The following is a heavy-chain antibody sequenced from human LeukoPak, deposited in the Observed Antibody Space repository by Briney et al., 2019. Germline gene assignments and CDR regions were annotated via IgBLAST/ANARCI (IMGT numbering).Heavy chain of an antibody. Sequence: ASVKVSCKASGGTFSSYAISWVRQAPGQGLEWMGWISAYNGNTNYAQKLQGRVTMTTDTSTSTAYMELRSLRSDDTAVYYCARDDAVEVRYFDYWGQGTLVTVSS. J-gene: IGHJ4*02. CDR3: ARDDAVEVRYFDY. CDR1: GGTFSSYA. V-gene: IGHV1-18*01. D-gene: IGHD6-19*01. CDR2: ISAYNGNT.